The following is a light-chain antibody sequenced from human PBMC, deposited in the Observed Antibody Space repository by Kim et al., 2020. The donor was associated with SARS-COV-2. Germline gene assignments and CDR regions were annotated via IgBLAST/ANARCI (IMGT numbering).Light chain of an antibody. Sequence: SALSASVGDRVTTTCRASQSISNWLAWYQQKPGKAPRLLIYGASNLESGVPSRFGGSGSGTEFTLTISSLQPDDFATYYCQQYNGCFGQGTKLEI. V-gene: IGKV1-5*01. CDR3: QQYNGC. CDR2: GAS. J-gene: IGKJ2*01. CDR1: QSISNW.